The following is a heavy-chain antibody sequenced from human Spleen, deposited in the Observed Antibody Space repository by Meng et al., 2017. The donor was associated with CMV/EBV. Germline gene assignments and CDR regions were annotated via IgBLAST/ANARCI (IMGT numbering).Heavy chain of an antibody. CDR1: GHTFTTYF. CDR2: INPPGTKT. CDR3: VSMTFDS. D-gene: IGHD2-8*01. V-gene: IGHV1-46*01. J-gene: IGHJ4*02. Sequence: ASMKVSCKASGHTFTTYFMHWVRQAPGQVLEWMGLINPPGTKTTYSQKFQGRLTLTRDTSTSTSHTDLSSLTSDDTAVYFCVSMTFDSWGQGTLVTVSS.